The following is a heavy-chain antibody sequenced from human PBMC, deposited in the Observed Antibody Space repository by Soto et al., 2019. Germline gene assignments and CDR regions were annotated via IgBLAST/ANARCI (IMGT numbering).Heavy chain of an antibody. Sequence: SETLSLTCTVSGGSINNNDYYWSWIRQTPGKGLEWIGYVYYSGSSDYIPSLKSRLSMSIDTPKNQFSLRLSSVTAADTAIYYCARMSYYYDKWYFDLWGRGTLVTVSS. V-gene: IGHV4-30-4*01. D-gene: IGHD3-22*01. CDR3: ARMSYYYDKWYFDL. CDR1: GGSINNNDYY. J-gene: IGHJ2*01. CDR2: VYYSGSS.